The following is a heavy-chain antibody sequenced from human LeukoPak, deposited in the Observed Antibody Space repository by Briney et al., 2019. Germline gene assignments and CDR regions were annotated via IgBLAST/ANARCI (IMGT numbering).Heavy chain of an antibody. CDR3: ARDRRWNTNWFDP. D-gene: IGHD1/OR15-1a*01. Sequence: SVKVSCKASGGTFSSYAISWVRQAPGQGLEWMGRIIPILGIANYAQKFQGRVTITADKSTSTAYMELSSLRSEDTAVYYCARDRRWNTNWFDPWGQGTLVTVSS. CDR1: GGTFSSYA. J-gene: IGHJ5*02. V-gene: IGHV1-69*04. CDR2: IIPILGIA.